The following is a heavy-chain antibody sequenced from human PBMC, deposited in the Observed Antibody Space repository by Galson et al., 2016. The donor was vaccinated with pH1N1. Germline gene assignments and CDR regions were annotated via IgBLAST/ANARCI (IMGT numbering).Heavy chain of an antibody. CDR1: GGSISSGSYY. CDR2: LYTSGST. V-gene: IGHV4-61*02. CDR3: ARTPTSVVTVYSPFDV. Sequence: TLSLTCTVSGGSISSGSYYWNWIRQPAGEGLEWIGRLYTSGSTTYNPSLKSRVTMSVDTSKNQFSLRLTSVTAADTAVYYCARTPTSVVTVYSPFDVWGQGTTVTVSS. J-gene: IGHJ6*02. D-gene: IGHD4-23*01.